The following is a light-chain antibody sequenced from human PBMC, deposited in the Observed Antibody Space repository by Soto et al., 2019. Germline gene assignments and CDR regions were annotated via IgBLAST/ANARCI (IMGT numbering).Light chain of an antibody. Sequence: IVLTQPPGTLSSFPGESATLSCRASQSVGRNYLAWFQHKPGQAPRLVIYDASNRATGVPDRFSGSGSGTDFTLTVTRLEPEDFAVYYCQQYAESPLTLGGGTKVDI. V-gene: IGKV3-20*01. J-gene: IGKJ4*01. CDR1: QSVGRNY. CDR2: DAS. CDR3: QQYAESPLT.